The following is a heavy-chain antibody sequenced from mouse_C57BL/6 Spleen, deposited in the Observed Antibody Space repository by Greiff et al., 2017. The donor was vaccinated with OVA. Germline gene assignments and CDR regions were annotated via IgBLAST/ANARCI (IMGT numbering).Heavy chain of an antibody. V-gene: IGHV1-72*01. D-gene: IGHD3-2*02. Sequence: QVHVKQPGAELVKPGASVKLSCKASGYTFTSYWMHWVKQRPGRGLEWIGRIDPNSGGTKYNEKFKSKATLTVDKPPSTAYMQISSLTSEDSAVYYCATAQATEFAYWGQGTLVTVSA. CDR2: IDPNSGGT. CDR3: ATAQATEFAY. J-gene: IGHJ3*01. CDR1: GYTFTSYW.